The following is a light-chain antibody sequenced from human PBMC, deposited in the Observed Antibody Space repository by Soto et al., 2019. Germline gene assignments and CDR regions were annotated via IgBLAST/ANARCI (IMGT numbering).Light chain of an antibody. CDR3: QQYHSYPWT. CDR2: DAS. Sequence: DIQMTQSPSTLSSSVGDRVTITCRASQSISSWLAWYQQKPGKAPKLLIYDASSLESGVPSRFSGSGSGTEFTLTISSLQPDDFATYYCQQYHSYPWTFGHGTKVEIK. J-gene: IGKJ1*01. CDR1: QSISSW. V-gene: IGKV1-5*01.